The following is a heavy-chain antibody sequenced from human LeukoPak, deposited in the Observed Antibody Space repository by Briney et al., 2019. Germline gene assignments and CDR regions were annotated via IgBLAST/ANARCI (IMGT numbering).Heavy chain of an antibody. V-gene: IGHV3-74*01. CDR2: INTDGSSP. Sequence: PGGSLRLSCAASGFTFSAYWMHWVRQAPGKGLVWVSRINTDGSSPTYAASVKGRFTISRDNAKNSLYLQMNSLRAEDTAVYYCARVGSGWEVRGSYWGQGTLVTVSS. D-gene: IGHD6-19*01. CDR3: ARVGSGWEVRGSY. CDR1: GFTFSAYW. J-gene: IGHJ4*02.